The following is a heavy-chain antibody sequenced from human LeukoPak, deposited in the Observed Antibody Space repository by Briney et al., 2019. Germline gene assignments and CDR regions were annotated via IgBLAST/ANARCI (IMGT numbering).Heavy chain of an antibody. CDR3: ARGLMDFWSGFDY. J-gene: IGHJ4*02. CDR2: IYHSGST. Sequence: SETLSLTCTVSGGSISSGGYYWSWIRQPPGKGLEWIGYIYHSGSTYYNPSLKSRVTISVDRCKNQFSLKLSSVTAADTAVYYCARGLMDFWSGFDYWGQGTLVTVSS. CDR1: GGSISSGGYY. D-gene: IGHD3-3*01. V-gene: IGHV4-30-2*01.